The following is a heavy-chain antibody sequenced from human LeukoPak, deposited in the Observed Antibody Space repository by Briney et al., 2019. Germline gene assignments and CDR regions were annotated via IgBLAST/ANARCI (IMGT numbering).Heavy chain of an antibody. CDR3: ATGRRGGAFDI. D-gene: IGHD3-10*01. CDR1: GYSISSGHY. J-gene: IGHJ3*02. CDR2: MYHSGST. V-gene: IGHV4-38-2*02. Sequence: SETLSLTRTVSGYSISSGHYWGWIRQPPGKGLEWIGSMYHSGSTYYNPPLKSRVTISEDTSKNQFSLKLRSVTAADTAVYYCATGRRGGAFDIWGQGKMVTVSS.